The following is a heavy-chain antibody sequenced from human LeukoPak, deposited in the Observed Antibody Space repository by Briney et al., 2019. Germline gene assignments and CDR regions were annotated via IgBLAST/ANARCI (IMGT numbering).Heavy chain of an antibody. CDR1: GFTFSDYS. J-gene: IGHJ4*02. CDR3: ARADCRSTSCPADY. Sequence: GGSLRLSCAASGFTFSDYSMNWVRQAPGKGLEWVSYISSSSSTIDYADSVKGRFTISRDNAKNSLYLQMNSLRDEDTAVYYCARADCRSTSCPADYWGQGTLVTVS. D-gene: IGHD2-2*01. CDR2: ISSSSSTI. V-gene: IGHV3-48*02.